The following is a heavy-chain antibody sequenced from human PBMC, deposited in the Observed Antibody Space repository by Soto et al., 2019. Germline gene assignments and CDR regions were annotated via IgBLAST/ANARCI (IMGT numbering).Heavy chain of an antibody. D-gene: IGHD1-26*01. Sequence: GGSLRLSCITSGFTFGDYAMIWFRQAPGKGLEWVSFITSKRYGGKTEYAASVKGRFTISRDDSKSVAYLQMNSLRTDDTVVYYCSRLPPNNWGAPLDFWGQGTLVTVSS. CDR1: GFTFGDYA. J-gene: IGHJ4*02. CDR3: SRLPPNNWGAPLDF. CDR2: ITSKRYGGKT. V-gene: IGHV3-49*03.